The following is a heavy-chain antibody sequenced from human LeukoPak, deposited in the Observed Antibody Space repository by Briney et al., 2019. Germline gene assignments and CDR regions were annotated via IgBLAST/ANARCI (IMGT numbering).Heavy chain of an antibody. J-gene: IGHJ6*03. CDR3: ARAWWELPQDYYYYYYMDV. V-gene: IGHV3-53*01. D-gene: IGHD1-26*01. CDR2: IYSGGST. Sequence: WGSLRLSCAASGFTVSSNYMSWVRQAPGKGLECVSVIYSGGSTYYADSVKGRFTIFRDNSKNTLYLQMNSLRAEDTAVYYCARAWWELPQDYYYYYYMDVWGKGATVTISS. CDR1: GFTVSSNY.